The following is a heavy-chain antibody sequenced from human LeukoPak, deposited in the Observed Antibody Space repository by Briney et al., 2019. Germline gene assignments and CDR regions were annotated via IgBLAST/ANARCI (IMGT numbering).Heavy chain of an antibody. D-gene: IGHD4-23*01. CDR2: ISGSGLST. J-gene: IGHJ5*02. Sequence: GGSLRLSCAASGITFSSYAFSWVRQAPGKGLQWVSGISGSGLSTYYADSVKGRFTISRDNSRNTVDLQMNSLRAEDTAVYYCAKDMTTVGNWFDTWGQGTLSPSPQ. CDR3: AKDMTTVGNWFDT. CDR1: GITFSSYA. V-gene: IGHV3-23*01.